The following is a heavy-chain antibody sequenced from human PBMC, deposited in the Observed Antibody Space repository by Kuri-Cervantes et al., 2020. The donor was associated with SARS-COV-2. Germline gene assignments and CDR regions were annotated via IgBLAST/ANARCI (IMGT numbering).Heavy chain of an antibody. CDR3: AREFDIVVVPAAIGFDP. V-gene: IGHV1-18*04. CDR1: GYTFTSYG. J-gene: IGHJ5*02. D-gene: IGHD2-2*02. Sequence: ASVKVSCKASGYTFTSYGISWVRQAPGQGLEWMGWISAYNGNTNYAQKLQGRVTMTTDTSTSTVHMELSSLRSEDTAVYYCAREFDIVVVPAAIGFDPWGQGTLVTVSS. CDR2: ISAYNGNT.